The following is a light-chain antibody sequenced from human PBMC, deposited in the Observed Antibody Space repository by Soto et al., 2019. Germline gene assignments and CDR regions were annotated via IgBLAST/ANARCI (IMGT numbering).Light chain of an antibody. Sequence: QSVLTQPPSVSGAPGQRVTISCTWSSSNIGAGYDVHWYQQLPGTAPKLLIYDNINRPSGVPDRFYGSKSGTSASLAITGLQAEDEADYYCQSYDSSLSTIFGGGTKLTVL. CDR2: DNI. CDR3: QSYDSSLSTI. CDR1: SSNIGAGYD. J-gene: IGLJ2*01. V-gene: IGLV1-40*01.